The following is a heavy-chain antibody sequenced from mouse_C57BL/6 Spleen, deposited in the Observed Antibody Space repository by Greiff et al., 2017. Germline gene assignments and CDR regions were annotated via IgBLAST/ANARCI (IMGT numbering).Heavy chain of an antibody. CDR3: ASYYDYEFFAY. V-gene: IGHV7-3*01. CDR1: GFTFTDYY. CDR2: IRNKANGYTT. J-gene: IGHJ3*01. Sequence: EVMLVESGGGLVQPGGSLSLSCAASGFTFTDYYMSWVRQPPGKALEWLGFIRNKANGYTTEYSASVKGRFTISRDNSQSILYLQMNALRAEYSATYYCASYYDYEFFAYWGQGTLVTVSA. D-gene: IGHD2-4*01.